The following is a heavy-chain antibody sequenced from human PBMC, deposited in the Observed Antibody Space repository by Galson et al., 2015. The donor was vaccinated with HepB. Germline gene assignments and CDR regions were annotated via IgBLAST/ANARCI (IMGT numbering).Heavy chain of an antibody. Sequence: LSLTCSVSGGSISTYYWTWIRQPPGKGLEWIGYIYYSGSTNYNPSLKSRLTMSVDTSKNQFSLRLSSVTAADTAVYYCARDRDSSGWFDYWGQGTLVTVSS. CDR2: IYYSGST. CDR3: ARDRDSSGWFDY. D-gene: IGHD6-19*01. V-gene: IGHV4-59*01. CDR1: GGSISTYY. J-gene: IGHJ5*01.